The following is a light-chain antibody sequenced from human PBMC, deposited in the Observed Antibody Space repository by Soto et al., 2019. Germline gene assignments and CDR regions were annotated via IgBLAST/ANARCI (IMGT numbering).Light chain of an antibody. CDR3: QQYNSYLIT. V-gene: IGKV1-5*01. Sequence: DIQMTQSPSTLSASVGDRVTITCRASQSISSWLAWYQQKPGKAPKILIYDASSLESGVPSRFSGSGSGTEFNLTISSLQPDDFATYSCQQYNSYLITFGQGTRLEIK. CDR2: DAS. J-gene: IGKJ5*01. CDR1: QSISSW.